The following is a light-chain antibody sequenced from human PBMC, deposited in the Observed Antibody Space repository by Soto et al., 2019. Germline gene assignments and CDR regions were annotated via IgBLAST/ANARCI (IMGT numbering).Light chain of an antibody. CDR2: AAS. CDR1: QSISSY. Sequence: DIQMTQSPSSLSASVGDRVTITCRASQSISSYLNWYQQKPRKAPKLLIYAASSLQSGVPSRFSGSGSGTDFTLTISSLQPEDFATYYCQQSYSTPHLTFGGGTKVEIK. CDR3: QQSYSTPHLT. J-gene: IGKJ4*01. V-gene: IGKV1-39*01.